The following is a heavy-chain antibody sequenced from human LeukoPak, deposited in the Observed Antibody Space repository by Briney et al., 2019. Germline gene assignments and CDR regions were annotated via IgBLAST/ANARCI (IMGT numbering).Heavy chain of an antibody. Sequence: PGGSLRLSCAASGFTFSTYSMNWVRQAPGKGLEWVSVISSSSTYIYYSDSVRGRFPISRDNAKNSLYLQMNSLRAEDTAVYYCARGDPHGAYFDYWGQGALVTVSS. CDR1: GFTFSTYS. V-gene: IGHV3-21*01. CDR3: ARGDPHGAYFDY. D-gene: IGHD5-24*01. J-gene: IGHJ4*02. CDR2: ISSSSTYI.